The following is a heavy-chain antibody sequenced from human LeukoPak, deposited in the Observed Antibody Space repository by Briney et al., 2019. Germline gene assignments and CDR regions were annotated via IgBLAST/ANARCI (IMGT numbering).Heavy chain of an antibody. D-gene: IGHD2-15*01. Sequence: GASVKVSCKASGYTFTGYYMHWVRQAPGQGLERMGWINPNSGGTNYAQKFQGRVTMTRDTSISTAYMELSRLRSDDTAVYYCARGDIVVVVAAKSSKEFEWWGQGTLVTVSS. CDR2: INPNSGGT. CDR1: GYTFTGYY. V-gene: IGHV1-2*02. J-gene: IGHJ4*02. CDR3: ARGDIVVVVAAKSSKEFEW.